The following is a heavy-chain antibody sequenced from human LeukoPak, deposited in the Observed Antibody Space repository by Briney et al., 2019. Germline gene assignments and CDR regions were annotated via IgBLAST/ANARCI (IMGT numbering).Heavy chain of an antibody. CDR2: IWYDGSNK. J-gene: IGHJ4*02. CDR1: GFTFSNYG. V-gene: IGHV3-33*01. Sequence: QPGRSLRLSCAASGFTFSNYGMHWVRQAPGKGLEWVALIWYDGSNKYYADSVKGRFTISRDNAKNTLYLQMDSLRAEDTAVYYCARVPYTSGSYDYWGRGTLVTVSS. CDR3: ARVPYTSGSYDY. D-gene: IGHD3-10*01.